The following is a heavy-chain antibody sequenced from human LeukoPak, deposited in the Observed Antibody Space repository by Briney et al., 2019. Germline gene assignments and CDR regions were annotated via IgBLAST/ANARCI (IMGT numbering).Heavy chain of an antibody. J-gene: IGHJ4*02. CDR1: GFTFSSYG. V-gene: IGHV3-23*01. Sequence: GGSLRLSCAASGFTFSSYGMSWVRQAPGKGLEWVSAISGSGGSTYYADSVKGRFTISRDNSKNTVYLQINSLTAEDTAVYYCGRDSRWAQPDYWGQGTLVTVSS. D-gene: IGHD5-24*01. CDR2: ISGSGGST. CDR3: GRDSRWAQPDY.